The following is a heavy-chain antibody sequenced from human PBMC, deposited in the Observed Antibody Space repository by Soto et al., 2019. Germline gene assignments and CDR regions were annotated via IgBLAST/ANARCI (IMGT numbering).Heavy chain of an antibody. CDR1: GFTFSSYA. D-gene: IGHD3-10*01. J-gene: IGHJ6*02. Sequence: GGSLRLSCADSGFTFSSYAMHWVRQAPGKGLEWVAVISYDGSNKYYADSVKGRFTISRDNSKNTLYLQMNSLRAEDTAVYYCARDRGLFAVRDYYGMDVWGQGTTVTVSS. CDR2: ISYDGSNK. CDR3: ARDRGLFAVRDYYGMDV. V-gene: IGHV3-30-3*01.